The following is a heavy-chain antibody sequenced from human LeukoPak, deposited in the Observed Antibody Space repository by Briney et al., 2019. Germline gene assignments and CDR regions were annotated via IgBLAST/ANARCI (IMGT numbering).Heavy chain of an antibody. CDR2: INHSGST. CDR3: ARSPDWLLVNYFDY. Sequence: SETLSLTCAVYGGSFSGYYWSWIRQPPGKGLEWIGEINHSGSTNYNPSLKSRVTISVDTSKNQFSLKLSSVTAVDTAVYYCARSPDWLLVNYFDYWGQGTLVTVSS. J-gene: IGHJ4*02. V-gene: IGHV4-34*01. CDR1: GGSFSGYY. D-gene: IGHD3-9*01.